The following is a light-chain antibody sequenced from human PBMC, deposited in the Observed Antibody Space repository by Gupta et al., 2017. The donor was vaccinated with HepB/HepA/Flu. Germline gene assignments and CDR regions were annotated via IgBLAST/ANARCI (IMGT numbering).Light chain of an antibody. CDR2: QDS. CDR1: NLGDKY. Sequence: SYDLTQPPSVSVSPGQTASITCSGDNLGDKYACWYQQKPGQSPVLVIYQDSKRPSGIPERFAGSNCGNTATMTISGTQAMDEADYYCQAWDSSTVVFGGGTKLTVL. V-gene: IGLV3-1*01. J-gene: IGLJ2*01. CDR3: QAWDSSTVV.